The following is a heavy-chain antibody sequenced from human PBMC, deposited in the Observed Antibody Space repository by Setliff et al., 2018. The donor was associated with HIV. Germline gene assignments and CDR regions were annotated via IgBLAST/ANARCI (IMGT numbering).Heavy chain of an antibody. CDR2: IYSTGHS. Sequence: LSETLSLTCLVFGYSITNGNYWAWIRQSPGKGLEWIGSIYSTGHSYYNPSHTSRLTMSIDTAKNRFSLKLISVTAADTAVYYCARDRALRFSQSPSFNYFDVWGQGALVTAPQ. D-gene: IGHD3-10*01. V-gene: IGHV4-38-2*02. J-gene: IGHJ4*02. CDR1: GYSITNGNY. CDR3: ARDRALRFSQSPSFNYFDV.